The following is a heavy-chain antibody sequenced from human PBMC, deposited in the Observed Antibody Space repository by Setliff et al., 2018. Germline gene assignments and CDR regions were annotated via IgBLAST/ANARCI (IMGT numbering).Heavy chain of an antibody. Sequence: SETLSLTCTVSGGFIRDYYWNWIRQSPGKGLEWIGYIYYRRTTNYNSSLKSRVTISIVMSKNQFSLKLSSATAADTAVYFCAAVGIDAGGGWFDPWGHGIPVTVSS. V-gene: IGHV4-59*01. J-gene: IGHJ5*02. CDR2: IYYRRTT. CDR3: AAVGIDAGGGWFDP. CDR1: GGFIRDYY. D-gene: IGHD1-26*01.